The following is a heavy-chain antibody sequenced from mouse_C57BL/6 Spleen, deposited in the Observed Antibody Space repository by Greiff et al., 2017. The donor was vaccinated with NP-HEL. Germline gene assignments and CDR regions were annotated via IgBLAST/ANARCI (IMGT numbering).Heavy chain of an antibody. CDR2: IDPETGGT. D-gene: IGHD1-1*02. Sequence: QVQLQQSGAELVRPGASVTLSCKASGYTFTDYEMHWVKQTPVHGLEWIGAIDPETGGTAYNQKFKGKAILTADKSSSTAYMELRSLTSEDSAVYYCTRGGGTKDYAMDYWGQGTTLTVSS. CDR3: TRGGGTKDYAMDY. CDR1: GYTFTDYE. V-gene: IGHV1-15*01. J-gene: IGHJ2*01.